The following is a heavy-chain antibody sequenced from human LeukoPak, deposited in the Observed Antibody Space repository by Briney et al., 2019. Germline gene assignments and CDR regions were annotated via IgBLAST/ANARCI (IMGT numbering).Heavy chain of an antibody. CDR1: GFTFSNYW. CDR2: INSDESST. J-gene: IGHJ5*02. D-gene: IGHD3-10*01. Sequence: GGSLRLSCAASGFTFSNYWMHWVRQAPGKGLVWVSRINSDESSTSYADSVKGRFTISRDNAKNTLYLQMNSLRAEDTAVYYCARGGFGELFLSWFDPWGQGTLVTVSS. V-gene: IGHV3-74*01. CDR3: ARGGFGELFLSWFDP.